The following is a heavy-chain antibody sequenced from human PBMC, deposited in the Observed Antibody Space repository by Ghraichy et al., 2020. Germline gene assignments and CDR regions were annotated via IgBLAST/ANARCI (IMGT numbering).Heavy chain of an antibody. CDR2: INHSGST. V-gene: IGHV4-34*01. Sequence: SETLSLTCAVYGGSFSGYYWSWIRQPPGKGLEWIGEINHSGSTNYNPSLKSRVTISVDTSKNQFSLKLSSVTAADTAVYYCARVYPRQWQPLGALGYWGQGTLVTVSS. D-gene: IGHD6-19*01. CDR3: ARVYPRQWQPLGALGY. J-gene: IGHJ4*02. CDR1: GGSFSGYY.